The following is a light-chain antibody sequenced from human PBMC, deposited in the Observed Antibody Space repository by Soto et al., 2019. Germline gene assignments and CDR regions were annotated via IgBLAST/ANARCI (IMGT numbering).Light chain of an antibody. V-gene: IGKV3-11*01. Sequence: EIVMTQSPATLSVSPGYRATLSCRASQSFRGLLAWYQQKPGQAPRLLIYDAYNRATGIPPRFSGSGSGTDFTLTISSLEPEDSAVYYCQQRHMWPITFGQGTRLEIK. CDR3: QQRHMWPIT. CDR2: DAY. J-gene: IGKJ5*01. CDR1: QSFRGL.